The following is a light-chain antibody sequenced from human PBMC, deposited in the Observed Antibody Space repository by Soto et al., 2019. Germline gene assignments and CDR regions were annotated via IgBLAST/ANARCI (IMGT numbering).Light chain of an antibody. CDR3: QQYGSSGT. Sequence: IAFTQSPCTMSLSPGESATLSCRASQTVRGNNIVWYQQRPGQAPRVLISGASSRATGIPDRFSGSGSGTDFTLTISRLEPEDFAVYYCQQYGSSGTFGQGTKVDIK. CDR1: QTVRGNN. J-gene: IGKJ1*01. CDR2: GAS. V-gene: IGKV3-20*01.